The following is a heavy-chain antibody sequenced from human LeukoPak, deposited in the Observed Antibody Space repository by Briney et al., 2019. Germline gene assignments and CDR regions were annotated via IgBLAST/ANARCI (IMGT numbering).Heavy chain of an antibody. V-gene: IGHV1-2*02. CDR1: GYTFTGYY. Sequence: ASVKVSCKASGYTFTGYYMHWVRQAPGQGLEWMGWIYPNSGGTNYAQKFQGRVTMTRDTSITTAYMELGSLRSDDTAVYYCARDLDASLSLDFWGQGTLVTVSS. CDR2: IYPNSGGT. J-gene: IGHJ4*02. D-gene: IGHD6-6*01. CDR3: ARDLDASLSLDF.